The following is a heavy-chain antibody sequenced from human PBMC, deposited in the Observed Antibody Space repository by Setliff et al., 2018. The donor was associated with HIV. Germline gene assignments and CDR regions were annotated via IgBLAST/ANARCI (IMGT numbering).Heavy chain of an antibody. CDR2: IYHSGST. Sequence: KLPETLSLTCAVSGGSISSNWWSWVRQSPGKGLEWIGEIYHSGSTHYNPSLQSRVTISVDKSKSQFSLKLNSVTAADTAVYYCGGNGYYSIDYWGQGTLVTVSS. CDR3: GGNGYYSIDY. D-gene: IGHD3-22*01. V-gene: IGHV4-4*03. CDR1: GGSISSNW. J-gene: IGHJ4*02.